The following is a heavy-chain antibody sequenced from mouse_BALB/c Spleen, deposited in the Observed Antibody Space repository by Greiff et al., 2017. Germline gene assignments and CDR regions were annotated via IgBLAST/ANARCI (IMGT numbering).Heavy chain of an antibody. CDR1: GYAFSSYW. Sequence: VQLQQSGAELVRPGSSVKISCKASGYAFSSYWMNWVKQRPGQGLEWIGQIYPGDGDTNYNGKFKGKATLTADKSSSTAYMQLSSLTSEDSAVYFCARKDMITTRYYAMDYWGQGTSVTVSS. D-gene: IGHD2-4*01. CDR3: ARKDMITTRYYAMDY. V-gene: IGHV1-80*01. J-gene: IGHJ4*01. CDR2: IYPGDGDT.